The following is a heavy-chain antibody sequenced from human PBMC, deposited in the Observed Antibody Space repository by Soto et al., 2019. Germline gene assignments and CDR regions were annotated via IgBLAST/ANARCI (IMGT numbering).Heavy chain of an antibody. CDR2: TYYRSKWYN. V-gene: IGHV6-1*01. J-gene: IGHJ5*01. CDR3: VRLIGNSWLDS. Sequence: QVQLQQSGPGLVKPSQTLSLTCDISGDSVSTNTATWNWIRQSPSRGLEWLGRTYYRSKWYNDYAASAKSRITISPDIPSNPVSLHLNSVTPDDTAVSYCVRLIGNSWLDSWGEGTLVTVSS. CDR1: GDSVSTNTAT. D-gene: IGHD2-8*01.